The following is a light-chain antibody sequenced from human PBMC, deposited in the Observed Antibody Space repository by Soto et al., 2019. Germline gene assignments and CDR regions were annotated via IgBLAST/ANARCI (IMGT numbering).Light chain of an antibody. Sequence: QSVLTQPASVSESPGQSITISCTGSSSDVGGYNFVSWYQQHPGKAPKLLIYEVSNRPSGVSDRFSGSKSGNTASLTISGLQAEDEADYYCSSYTSRSTVVFGGGTKLTVL. V-gene: IGLV2-14*01. CDR1: SSDVGGYNF. CDR2: EVS. CDR3: SSYTSRSTVV. J-gene: IGLJ2*01.